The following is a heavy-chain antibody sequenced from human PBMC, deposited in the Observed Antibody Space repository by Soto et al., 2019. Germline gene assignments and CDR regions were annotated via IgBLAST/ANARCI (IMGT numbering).Heavy chain of an antibody. D-gene: IGHD2-15*01. CDR1: GGTFSSYT. Sequence: QVQLVQSGAEVKKPGSSVKVSCKASGGTFSSYTISWVRQAPGQGLEWMGRIIPILGIANYAQKFQGRVTITADKSTSTAYRELSSLRSDDTAVYYCASQSCSGGSCSDYWGQGTLVTVSS. CDR3: ASQSCSGGSCSDY. V-gene: IGHV1-69*02. CDR2: IIPILGIA. J-gene: IGHJ4*02.